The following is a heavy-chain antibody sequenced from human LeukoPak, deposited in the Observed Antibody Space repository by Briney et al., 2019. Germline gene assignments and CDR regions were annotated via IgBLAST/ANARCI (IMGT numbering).Heavy chain of an antibody. D-gene: IGHD6-13*01. V-gene: IGHV3-30*02. CDR2: IRLDGSDK. J-gene: IGHJ4*01. Sequence: PGGSLRLSCAASGFTFSSYGMHWVRQAPGKMLQWLAFIRLDGSDKYYADSVKARFTISRDNSKSTLYLQMNRVRADETGVYYCAKLLYSTSSAFDYWGHGTLVTVSS. CDR1: GFTFSSYG. CDR3: AKLLYSTSSAFDY.